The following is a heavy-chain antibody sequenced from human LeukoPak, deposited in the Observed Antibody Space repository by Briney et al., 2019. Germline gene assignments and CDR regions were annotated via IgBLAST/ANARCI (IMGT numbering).Heavy chain of an antibody. V-gene: IGHV3-21*01. CDR3: ARSFYDSSGYYYAVLRRSYYFDY. CDR1: GFTFSSYS. J-gene: IGHJ4*02. Sequence: GGSLRLSCEASGFTFSSYSMNWVRQAPGRGLEWVSSISSSSSYIYYADSVKGRFTISRDNAKNSLYLQMNSLRAEDTAVYYCARSFYDSSGYYYAVLRRSYYFDYWGQGTLVTVSS. D-gene: IGHD3-22*01. CDR2: ISSSSSYI.